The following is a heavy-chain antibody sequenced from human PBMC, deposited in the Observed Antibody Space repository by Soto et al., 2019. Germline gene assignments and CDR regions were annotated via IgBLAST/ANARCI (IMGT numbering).Heavy chain of an antibody. V-gene: IGHV1-3*01. D-gene: IGHD3-10*01. CDR1: GYTFTNYA. CDR3: ARDMGFGLSDY. Sequence: QVPLVQSGAEVKKPGASVKVSCKASGYTFTNYAIDWVRQAPGQRLEWMGWINAGNGNTKYSQKFLGRVTITRDTSASTAYMELSSLRSEDTAVYYCARDMGFGLSDYWGQGILVTVSS. CDR2: INAGNGNT. J-gene: IGHJ4*02.